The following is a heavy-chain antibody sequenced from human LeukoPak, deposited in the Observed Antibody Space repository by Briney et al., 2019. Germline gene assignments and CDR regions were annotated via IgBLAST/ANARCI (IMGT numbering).Heavy chain of an antibody. V-gene: IGHV3-23*01. CDR3: AKDYYDSSGRGDYFDY. D-gene: IGHD3-22*01. J-gene: IGHJ4*02. Sequence: GGSLRLSCAASGFTFSSYAMSWVRQAPGKGLEWVSAISGSGGSTYYADSVKGRFTISRDNSKNTLYLQMNSLRAEDTAVYYCAKDYYDSSGRGDYFDYWGQGTLVTVSS. CDR1: GFTFSSYA. CDR2: ISGSGGST.